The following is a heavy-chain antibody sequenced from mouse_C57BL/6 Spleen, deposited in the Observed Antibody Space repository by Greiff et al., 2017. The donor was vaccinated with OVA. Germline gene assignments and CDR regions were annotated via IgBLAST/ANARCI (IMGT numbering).Heavy chain of an antibody. Sequence: VQLQQSGPVLVKPGASVKMSCKASGYTFTDYYMNWVKQSHGKSLEWIGVINPYNGGTSYNQKFKGKATLTVDKSSSTAYMELNSLTSEDSAVYYCARAGSSLWYFDYWGQGTTLTVSS. D-gene: IGHD1-1*01. CDR3: ARAGSSLWYFDY. V-gene: IGHV1-19*01. CDR2: INPYNGGT. J-gene: IGHJ2*01. CDR1: GYTFTDYY.